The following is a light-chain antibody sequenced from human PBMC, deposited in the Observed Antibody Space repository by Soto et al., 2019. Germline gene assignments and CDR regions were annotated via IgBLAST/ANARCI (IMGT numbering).Light chain of an antibody. V-gene: IGKV1-5*03. CDR2: KAS. Sequence: MIQSHTTLPASVGDRVTVTCRASQSIRSWLAWYQEKPGKAPKLLIYKASLLETGVPSRFSGSGSGTEFTLTISILQTDDFGTYYCQQYNSHPGPFGQGTKVDIK. CDR1: QSIRSW. J-gene: IGKJ1*01. CDR3: QQYNSHPGP.